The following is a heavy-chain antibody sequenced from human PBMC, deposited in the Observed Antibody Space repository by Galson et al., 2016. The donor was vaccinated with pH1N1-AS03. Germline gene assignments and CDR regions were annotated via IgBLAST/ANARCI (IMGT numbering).Heavy chain of an antibody. CDR3: ASHAQDYLWGSYRYYDY. J-gene: IGHJ4*02. CDR1: GGSITSSSSY. Sequence: TLSLTCTVSGGSITSSSSYWGWIRQPPGKGLEWIGSIHYRGTTYYNTSLKSRITISVYTSKNQFSLRLSSLTAADTAVYYCASHAQDYLWGSYRYYDYWGQGTLVT. V-gene: IGHV4-39*07. CDR2: IHYRGTT. D-gene: IGHD3-16*02.